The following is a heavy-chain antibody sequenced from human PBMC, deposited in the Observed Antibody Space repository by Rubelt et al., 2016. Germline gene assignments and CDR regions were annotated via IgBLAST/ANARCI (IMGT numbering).Heavy chain of an antibody. J-gene: IGHJ4*02. CDR1: GFTFSGSG. CDR3: TRFFVDTSMVYFSD. CDR2: IRSKTKNYAT. V-gene: IGHV3-73*01. Sequence: EVQLVESGGGLVQPGGSLKLSCAGSGFTFSGSGFHWVRQASGKGLDWVGHIRSKTKNYATAYAASGNGRFTISRDDSKNTVYLQMNSLKTEDTAVYYCTRFFVDTSMVYFSDWGQGALVTVSS. D-gene: IGHD5-18*01.